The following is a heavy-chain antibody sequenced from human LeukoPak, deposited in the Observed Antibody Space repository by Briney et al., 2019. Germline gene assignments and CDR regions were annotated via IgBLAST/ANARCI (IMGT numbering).Heavy chain of an antibody. CDR1: GFNFDDYT. Sequence: GGSLRLSRAASGFNFDDYTMHWVRHPPGKGLEWVSGISWNSDFIVYGDSVKGRFTISRDNAKNSLYLQMNSLRAEDTALYYCAKSHGAGRYYPLEYGGQGTLLTVSS. CDR3: AKSHGAGRYYPLEY. D-gene: IGHD3-10*01. CDR2: ISWNSDFI. J-gene: IGHJ4*02. V-gene: IGHV3-9*01.